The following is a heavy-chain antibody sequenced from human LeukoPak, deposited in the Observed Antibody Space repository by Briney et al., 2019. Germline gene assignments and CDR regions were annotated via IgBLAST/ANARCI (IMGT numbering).Heavy chain of an antibody. V-gene: IGHV3-48*01. CDR3: ARAQRVAAGINYYYYMDV. J-gene: IGHJ6*03. D-gene: IGHD6-13*01. CDR2: ISGSSTTI. Sequence: QAGGSLRLSCAASTFTFSSYAMNWVRQAPGKGLEWVSYISGSSTTIYYADSVKGRFTISRDSANNSLYLQMNSLRAEDTAVYYCARAQRVAAGINYYYYMDVWGKGTTVTVSS. CDR1: TFTFSSYA.